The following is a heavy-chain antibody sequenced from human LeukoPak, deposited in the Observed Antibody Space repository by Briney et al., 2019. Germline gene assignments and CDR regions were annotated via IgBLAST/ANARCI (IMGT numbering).Heavy chain of an antibody. CDR1: GGSFSGYY. D-gene: IGHD6-13*01. CDR3: ASWAAGATHLYFDY. CDR2: INHSGST. J-gene: IGHJ4*02. V-gene: IGHV4-34*01. Sequence: PSETLSLTCAVYGGSFSGYYWSWIRQPPEKGLEWIGEINHSGSTNYNPSLKSRVTISVDTSKNQFSLKLSSVTAADTAVYYCASWAAGATHLYFDYWGQGTLVTVSS.